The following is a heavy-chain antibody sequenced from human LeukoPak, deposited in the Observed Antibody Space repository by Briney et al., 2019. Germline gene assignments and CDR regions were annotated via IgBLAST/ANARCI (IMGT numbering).Heavy chain of an antibody. J-gene: IGHJ4*02. CDR3: TRGSYFEC. Sequence: GGSLRLSRAASGFTLSSNYMSWVRHAPGKGLEWVSVIYSSDTYYANTVKGRFTISTANSTNTLYLHMHRLTVADPAAFYCTRGSYFECWGQGTLVTVSS. V-gene: IGHV3-53*01. CDR1: GFTLSSNY. CDR2: IYSSDT.